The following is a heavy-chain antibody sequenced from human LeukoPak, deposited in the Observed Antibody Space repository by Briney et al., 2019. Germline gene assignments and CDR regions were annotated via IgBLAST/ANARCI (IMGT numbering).Heavy chain of an antibody. CDR2: IIPIFGTA. D-gene: IGHD2-2*01. J-gene: IGHJ5*02. CDR3: ARDLGRLRENIVVVRPGFDP. V-gene: IGHV1-69*06. CDR1: GGTFSSYA. Sequence: SVKVSCKASGGTFSSYAISWVRQAPGQGLEWMGGIIPIFGTANYAQKFQGRVTITADKSTSTAYMELSSLRSEDTAVYYCARDLGRLRENIVVVRPGFDPWGQGTLVTVSS.